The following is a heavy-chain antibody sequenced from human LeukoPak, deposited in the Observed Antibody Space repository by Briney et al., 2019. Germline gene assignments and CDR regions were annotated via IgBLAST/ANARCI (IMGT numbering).Heavy chain of an antibody. CDR3: ARDYKYAFDN. D-gene: IGHD5-24*01. CDR1: GFTFSAYS. Sequence: GGSLRLSCAASGFTFSAYSMNWVRQAPGKGLEWISYIGISSGNIKYADSVKGRFTISGDKAKNSLYLQMNSLRVEGTAVYYCARDYKYAFDNWGQGTLVTVSS. J-gene: IGHJ4*02. V-gene: IGHV3-48*01. CDR2: IGISSGNI.